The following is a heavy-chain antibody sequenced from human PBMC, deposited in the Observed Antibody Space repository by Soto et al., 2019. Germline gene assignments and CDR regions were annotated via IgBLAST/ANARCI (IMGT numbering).Heavy chain of an antibody. CDR3: ARAKTVWLSTDDAFDI. D-gene: IGHD3-22*01. V-gene: IGHV1-18*01. Sequence: QVQLVQSGAEVKKPGASVKVSCKASGYTFTSYGISWVRQAPGQGLEWMGWISASNGNTNYAQKLQGRVTMTTDTSTSTAYMELRSLRSDDTAVYYCARAKTVWLSTDDAFDIWGQGTMVTVSS. CDR1: GYTFTSYG. J-gene: IGHJ3*02. CDR2: ISASNGNT.